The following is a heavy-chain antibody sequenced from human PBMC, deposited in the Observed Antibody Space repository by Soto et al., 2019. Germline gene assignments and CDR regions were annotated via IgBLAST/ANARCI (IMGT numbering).Heavy chain of an antibody. Sequence: PGGSLRLSCAASGFTFSSYEMNWVCQAPGKGLEWVSYISSSGSTIYYADSVKGRFTISRDNAKNSLYLQMNSLRAEDTAVYYCARSPPPYYYDSSGYPPPIFDYWGQGTLVTVSS. CDR1: GFTFSSYE. J-gene: IGHJ4*02. CDR3: ARSPPPYYYDSSGYPPPIFDY. V-gene: IGHV3-48*03. CDR2: ISSSGSTI. D-gene: IGHD3-22*01.